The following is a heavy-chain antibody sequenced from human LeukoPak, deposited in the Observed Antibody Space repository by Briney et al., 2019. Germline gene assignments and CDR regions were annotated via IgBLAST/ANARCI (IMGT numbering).Heavy chain of an antibody. CDR2: ISAYNGNT. Sequence: GASVKVSCRASGYTFTSYGISWVRQAPGQGLEWMGWISAYNGNTNYAQTLQGRVTMTTDTSTGTASMGLRSLRSDDTAVYSCARPRITMVRGVIISYGMDVWGQGTTVTVSS. V-gene: IGHV1-18*01. CDR3: ARPRITMVRGVIISYGMDV. J-gene: IGHJ6*02. D-gene: IGHD3-10*01. CDR1: GYTFTSYG.